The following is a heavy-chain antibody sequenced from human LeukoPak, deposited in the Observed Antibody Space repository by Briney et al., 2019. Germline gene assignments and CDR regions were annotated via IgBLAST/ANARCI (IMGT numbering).Heavy chain of an antibody. D-gene: IGHD6-13*01. J-gene: IGHJ4*02. CDR1: RGTFSSYA. V-gene: IGHV1-69*04. CDR2: IIRILGIG. Sequence: SVNVSFQASRGTFSSYAISWVRQAPGQGLEWMGRIIRILGIGNYAQKFQVRVTITANKTTSTDYMDLRSLRSEDTAMYYCASDRGSSFHRFDYWGQGTLVTVSS. CDR3: ASDRGSSFHRFDY.